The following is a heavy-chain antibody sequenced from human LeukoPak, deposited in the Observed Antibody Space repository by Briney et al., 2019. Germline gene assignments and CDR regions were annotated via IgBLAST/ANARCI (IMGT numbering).Heavy chain of an antibody. J-gene: IGHJ4*02. CDR2: ITASGGNT. Sequence: GGSLRLSCAASGFTFSSYAMGWVRQAPGKGLEWVSAITASGGNTYYADSVKGRFTISRDNSKNTLYLQVNSLRAEDTAVYYCARGRSSWGQGTLVTVSS. CDR3: ARGRSS. CDR1: GFTFSSYA. D-gene: IGHD2-15*01. V-gene: IGHV3-23*01.